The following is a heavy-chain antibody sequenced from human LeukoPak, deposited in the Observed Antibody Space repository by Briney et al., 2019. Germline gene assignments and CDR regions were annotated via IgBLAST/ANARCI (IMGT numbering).Heavy chain of an antibody. CDR2: INWNGGST. CDR1: GFTFDDYG. D-gene: IGHD6-19*01. CDR3: ASATGEQWLELFDY. J-gene: IGHJ4*02. V-gene: IGHV3-20*04. Sequence: PGGSLRLSCAASGFTFDDYGMSWVRQAPGKGLEWVSGINWNGGSTGYADSVKGRFTISRDNAKNSLYLQMNSLRAEDTALYYCASATGEQWLELFDYWGKGNLVTVSS.